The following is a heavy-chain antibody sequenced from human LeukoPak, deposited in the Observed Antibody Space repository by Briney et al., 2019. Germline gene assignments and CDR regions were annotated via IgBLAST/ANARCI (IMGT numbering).Heavy chain of an antibody. V-gene: IGHV5-51*01. CDR1: EYILTNYW. Sequence: GESLKISCKGSEYILTNYWIGWVRQMPGKGLEWMGIIYPRDSDTRYSPSFQGHVTISADKSINTAYLQWSSLKASDTAIYYCARRPRRDWFFDLWGRGTLVTVSS. CDR2: IYPRDSDT. CDR3: ARRPRRDWFFDL. J-gene: IGHJ2*01.